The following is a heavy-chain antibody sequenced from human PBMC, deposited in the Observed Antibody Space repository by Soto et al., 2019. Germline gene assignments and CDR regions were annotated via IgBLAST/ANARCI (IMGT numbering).Heavy chain of an antibody. J-gene: IGHJ3*02. CDR3: ARPPNPWEPYAFHI. CDR1: GYTFTAYC. V-gene: IGHV1-2*04. D-gene: IGHD1-26*01. CDR2: VNPHSGAT. Sequence: ASVKVDCRASGYTFTAYCIQWLRQDPGQGLEWMGWVNPHSGATVIAQKFLGSVTLTTDTSINTAYMELTSLTSDDTALYYCARPPNPWEPYAFHIWGHGTLVTVSS.